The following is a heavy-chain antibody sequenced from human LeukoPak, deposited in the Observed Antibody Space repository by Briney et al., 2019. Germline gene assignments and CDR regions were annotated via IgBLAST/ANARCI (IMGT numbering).Heavy chain of an antibody. CDR3: ARDKGYCSGGSCHRSIDY. Sequence: SETLSLTCAVYGGSFSGYYWSWIRQPPGKGLEWIGEINHSGSTNYNPSLKSRVTISVDTSKNQFSLKLSSVTAADTAVYYCARDKGYCSGGSCHRSIDYWGQGTLVTVSS. CDR2: INHSGST. V-gene: IGHV4-34*01. D-gene: IGHD2-15*01. CDR1: GGSFSGYY. J-gene: IGHJ4*02.